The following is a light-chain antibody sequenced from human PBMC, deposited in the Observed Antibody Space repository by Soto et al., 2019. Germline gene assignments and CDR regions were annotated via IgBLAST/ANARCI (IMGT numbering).Light chain of an antibody. J-gene: IGKJ5*01. CDR1: QSIGKY. CDR2: AAS. CDR3: QHAHTFPIT. V-gene: IGKV1-39*01. Sequence: DNPVNMSPAALSASVGDRVTITCRASQSIGKYLSWSQQTPGNAPKLLIYAASSLQSGVPSRFSGSGFGTDFTLTISSLQPEDSPLYYCQHAHTFPITLRHGTRL.